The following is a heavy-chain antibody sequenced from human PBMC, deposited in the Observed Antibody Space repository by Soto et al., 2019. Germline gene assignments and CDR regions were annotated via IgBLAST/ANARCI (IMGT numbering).Heavy chain of an antibody. J-gene: IGHJ4*02. CDR1: GGTFSSYA. CDR3: AREGACSGGSCYPYYFDY. CDR2: IIPIFGTA. V-gene: IGHV1-69*06. Sequence: ASVKVSCKASGGTFSSYAISWVRQAPGQGLEWMGGIIPIFGTANYAQKFQGRVTITADKSTSTAYMELSSLRSEDTAVYYCAREGACSGGSCYPYYFDYWGQGTLVTVSS. D-gene: IGHD2-15*01.